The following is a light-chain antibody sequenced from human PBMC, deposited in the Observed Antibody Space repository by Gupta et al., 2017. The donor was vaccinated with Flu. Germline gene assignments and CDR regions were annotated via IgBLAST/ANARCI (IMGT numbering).Light chain of an antibody. Sequence: GQRATSTGAGNHIGSYGVHWYQQKPGQAPVLVVYDDSDRPSGIPERFSGSNSGSTATLTITRVEAGDEADYYCQVAGRNGEYYVFGTGTKVTVL. J-gene: IGLJ1*01. CDR1: HIGSYG. CDR2: DDS. CDR3: QVAGRNGEYYV. V-gene: IGLV3-21*02.